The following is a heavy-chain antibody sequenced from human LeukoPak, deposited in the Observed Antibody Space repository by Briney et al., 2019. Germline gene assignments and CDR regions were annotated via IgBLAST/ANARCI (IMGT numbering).Heavy chain of an antibody. CDR3: ARGGGLDV. J-gene: IGHJ6*02. D-gene: IGHD3-16*01. Sequence: GGSLRLSCAASGFTFSSYWMNWARQAAGKGLEWVASINHNGNVNYYVDSVKGRFTISRDNAKNSLYLQMSNLRAEDTAVYFCARGGGLDVWGQGATVTVSS. CDR1: GFTFSSYW. V-gene: IGHV3-7*03. CDR2: INHNGNVN.